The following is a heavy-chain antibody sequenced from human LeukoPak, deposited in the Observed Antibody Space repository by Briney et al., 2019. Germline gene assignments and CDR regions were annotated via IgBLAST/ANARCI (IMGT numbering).Heavy chain of an antibody. D-gene: IGHD3-22*01. CDR3: ARSRDFNDRGGFDS. J-gene: IGHJ4*02. CDR2: IHSSGNT. V-gene: IGHV4-59*01. CDR1: GGSISNYY. Sequence: SETLSLTCTVSGGSISNYYRSWIRQPPGKGLEWIGYIHSSGNTNYNPSLESRVTISVDTSKNQFSLRLSSVTAADAAVYYCARSRDFNDRGGFDSWGQGTQVTVSS.